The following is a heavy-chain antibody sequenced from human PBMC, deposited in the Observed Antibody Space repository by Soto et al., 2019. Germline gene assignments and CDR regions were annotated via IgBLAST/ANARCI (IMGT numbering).Heavy chain of an antibody. V-gene: IGHV1-24*01. J-gene: IGHJ4*02. CDR3: ATQYSSSWQYFDY. CDR1: GYTLTELS. Sequence: ASVKVSCKVSGYTLTELSMHWVRQAPGKGLEWMEGFDPEDGETIYAQKFQGRVTMTEDTSTDTAYMELSSLRSEDTAVYYCATQYSSSWQYFDYWGQGTLVTVSS. D-gene: IGHD6-13*01. CDR2: FDPEDGET.